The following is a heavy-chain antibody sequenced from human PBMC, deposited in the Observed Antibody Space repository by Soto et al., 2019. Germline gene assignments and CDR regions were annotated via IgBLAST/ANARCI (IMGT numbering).Heavy chain of an antibody. J-gene: IGHJ4*02. V-gene: IGHV3-7*03. CDR3: VRGGQYSYSY. CDR2: IKVDGSEK. D-gene: IGHD5-18*01. Sequence: EVQLVESGGGLVQPGGSLRLSCVASAFTFSGYWMSWVRQAPGKGLEWVANIKVDGSEKNYVDSVKGRFTISRDNAKNSLFLQMNSLRAEDTAVYYCVRGGQYSYSYWGQGTLVTVSS. CDR1: AFTFSGYW.